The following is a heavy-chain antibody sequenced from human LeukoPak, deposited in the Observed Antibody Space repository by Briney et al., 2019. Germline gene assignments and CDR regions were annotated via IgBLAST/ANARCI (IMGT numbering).Heavy chain of an antibody. Sequence: SETLSLTCTVSGGSISSYYWSWIRLPPGKGLEWIGYIDYSGSTNYYPSLKSRVTISLDTSKNQFSLKLSSVTAADTAVYFCARDRALGSGKYYFDYWGQGTLVTVSS. CDR1: GGSISSYY. CDR2: IDYSGST. D-gene: IGHD3-16*01. J-gene: IGHJ4*02. CDR3: ARDRALGSGKYYFDY. V-gene: IGHV4-59*01.